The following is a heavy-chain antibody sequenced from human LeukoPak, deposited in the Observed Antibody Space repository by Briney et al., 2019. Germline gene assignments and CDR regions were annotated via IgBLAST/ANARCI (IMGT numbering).Heavy chain of an antibody. D-gene: IGHD3-22*01. CDR2: ISYDGSNK. J-gene: IGHJ4*02. CDR3: AREIAYYYDSSGFDY. Sequence: GGSLRLSCAASGFTFSSYAMHWVRQAPGKGLEWVAVISYDGSNKYYADSVKGRFTISRDNSKNTLYLQMNSLRAEDTGVYYCAREIAYYYDSSGFDYWGQGTLVTVSS. CDR1: GFTFSSYA. V-gene: IGHV3-30-3*01.